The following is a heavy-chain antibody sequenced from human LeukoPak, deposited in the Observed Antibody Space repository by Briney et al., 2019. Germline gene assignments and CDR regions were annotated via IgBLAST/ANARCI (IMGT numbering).Heavy chain of an antibody. D-gene: IGHD2-2*03. J-gene: IGHJ4*02. CDR1: EFSFSSYW. CDR2: IKSDGSAT. Sequence: GGSLRLSCAGSEFSFSSYWMHWVRQPPEKGLEWVFSIKSDGSATAYADSVKGRFSMSTDSAKYTASLHMNSLGVEDTAMYYCAMDINGDLFHVWGQGTPVTVSS. CDR3: AMDINGDLFHV. V-gene: IGHV3-74*01.